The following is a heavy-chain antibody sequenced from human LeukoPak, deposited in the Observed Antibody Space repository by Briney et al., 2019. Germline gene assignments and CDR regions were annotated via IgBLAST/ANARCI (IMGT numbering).Heavy chain of an antibody. CDR1: GGSISSGGYS. CDR2: IYHSGST. J-gene: IGHJ4*02. V-gene: IGHV4-30-2*01. Sequence: SQTLSLTCAVSGGSISSGGYSWSWIRQPPGKGLEWIGYIYHSGSTYYNPSLKSRVTISVDRSKNQFSLKLSSVTAADTAVYYCARGSYGANGAFDYWGQGTLVTVSS. D-gene: IGHD4-17*01. CDR3: ARGSYGANGAFDY.